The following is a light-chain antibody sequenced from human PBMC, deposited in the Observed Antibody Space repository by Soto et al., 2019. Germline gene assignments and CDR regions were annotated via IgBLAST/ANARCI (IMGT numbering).Light chain of an antibody. CDR3: AAWDGSLYAYV. J-gene: IGLJ1*01. CDR1: SSNIGSNT. Sequence: QSVLTQPPSASGTPGQRVTISCSGSSSNIGSNTVNWYQQLPGTAPKLLIYSNNERPSGVPDRFSGSKSGTSASLAISGLQSEDEADFYCAAWDGSLYAYVIGTGTKVTVL. CDR2: SNN. V-gene: IGLV1-44*01.